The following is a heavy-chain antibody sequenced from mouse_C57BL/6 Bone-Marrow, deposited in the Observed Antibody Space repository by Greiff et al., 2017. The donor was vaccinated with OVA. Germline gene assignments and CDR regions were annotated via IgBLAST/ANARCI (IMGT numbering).Heavy chain of an antibody. D-gene: IGHD1-1*01. V-gene: IGHV1-50*01. CDR3: ARRVVEEAMDY. J-gene: IGHJ4*01. CDR2: IDPSDSYT. Sequence: VKLQQPGAELVKPGASVKLSCKASGYTFTSYWMQWVKQRPGQGLEWIGEIDPSDSYTNYNQKFKGKATLTVDTSSSTAYMQLSSLTSEDSAVYYCARRVVEEAMDYWGQGTSVTVSS. CDR1: GYTFTSYW.